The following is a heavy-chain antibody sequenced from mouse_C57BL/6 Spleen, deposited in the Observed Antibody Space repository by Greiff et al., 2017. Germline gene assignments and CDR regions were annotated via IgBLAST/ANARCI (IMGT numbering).Heavy chain of an antibody. Sequence: EVKLVESGGGLVKPGGSLTLSCAASGFTFSDYGMHWVRQAPETGLEWVAYISSGSSTIYYADTVKGRFPISRDNAKNTLFLQMTSLRSEDTAMYYCAREGRPYYFDYWGQGTTLTVSS. D-gene: IGHD1-2*01. CDR1: GFTFSDYG. CDR3: AREGRPYYFDY. V-gene: IGHV5-17*01. J-gene: IGHJ2*01. CDR2: ISSGSSTI.